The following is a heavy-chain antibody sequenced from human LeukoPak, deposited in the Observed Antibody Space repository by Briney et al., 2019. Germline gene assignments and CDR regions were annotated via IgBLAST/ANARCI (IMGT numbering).Heavy chain of an antibody. Sequence: AGGSLRLSCAASGFTFSSYWMSWVRQAPGKGLEWVANIKQDGSERYYVDSVKGRFTITRDNAKNSLYLQMNSLRAEDTAVYYCARLICIAAAGILWFDPWGQGTLVTVSS. CDR3: ARLICIAAAGILWFDP. J-gene: IGHJ5*02. CDR1: GFTFSSYW. D-gene: IGHD6-13*01. V-gene: IGHV3-7*01. CDR2: IKQDGSER.